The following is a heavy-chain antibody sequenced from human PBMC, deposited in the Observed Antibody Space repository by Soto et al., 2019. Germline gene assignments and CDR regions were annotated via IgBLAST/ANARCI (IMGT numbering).Heavy chain of an antibody. CDR2: INLSAGST. J-gene: IGHJ6*02. V-gene: IGHV1-46*01. Sequence: ASVKVSCKASGHTFTSYYMHWVRQAPGQGLEWIGIINLSAGSTSYAQKFQGRVTISADKSISTAYLQWSSLMASDTAMYYCARRTYSNYYGMDVFGQGTTVTFSS. D-gene: IGHD4-4*01. CDR3: ARRTYSNYYGMDV. CDR1: GHTFTSYY.